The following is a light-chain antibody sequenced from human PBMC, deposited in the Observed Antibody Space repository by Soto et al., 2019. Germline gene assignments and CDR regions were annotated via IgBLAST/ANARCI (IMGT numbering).Light chain of an antibody. CDR1: QSVSSNY. Sequence: EIVLTQSPGTLSVSPGERATLSCRASQSVSSNYSAFYQQQPRPPPPLLLYAASSSATSIPHSMSSSGCATAFITLTSRLQDDDFAVYYCQQYGRSLRTFGQGTKVDIK. V-gene: IGKV3-20*01. J-gene: IGKJ1*01. CDR2: AAS. CDR3: QQYGRSLRT.